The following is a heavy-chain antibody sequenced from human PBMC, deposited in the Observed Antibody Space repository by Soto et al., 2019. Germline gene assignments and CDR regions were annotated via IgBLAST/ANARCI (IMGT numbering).Heavy chain of an antibody. V-gene: IGHV4-61*01. D-gene: IGHD3-22*01. CDR1: GASVGSCSFY. CDR3: ARVSTDYFDSSGSYTYDY. J-gene: IGHJ4*02. CDR2: VFFSGST. Sequence: PSETLSLTCTVSGASVGSCSFYWSWIRQPPGKGLEWIGYVFFSGSTNYNPSLKSRVTISIDTSKNQFSLKLISVTAADTAVYYCARVSTDYFDSSGSYTYDYWGQGNRVTVYS.